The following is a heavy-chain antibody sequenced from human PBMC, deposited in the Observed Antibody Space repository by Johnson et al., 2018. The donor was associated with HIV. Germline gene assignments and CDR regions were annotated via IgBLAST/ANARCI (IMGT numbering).Heavy chain of an antibody. CDR2: ISGSGGST. D-gene: IGHD1-26*01. J-gene: IGHJ3*02. Sequence: VQLVESGGGLVQPGGSLRLSCAASGFTFSSYAMSWVRQAPGKGLEWVSAISGSGGSTYYADSVKGRFTISRDNAKNTLYLQMKSLRPEDTAVYYCAKESKWESRTPHAFDMWGQGTMVTVS. CDR3: AKESKWESRTPHAFDM. V-gene: IGHV3-23*04. CDR1: GFTFSSYA.